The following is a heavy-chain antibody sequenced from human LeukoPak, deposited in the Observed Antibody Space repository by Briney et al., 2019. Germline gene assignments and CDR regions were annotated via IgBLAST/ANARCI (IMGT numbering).Heavy chain of an antibody. D-gene: IGHD3-22*01. Sequence: SETLSLTCTVSGGSISGSTYYWGWLRQPPGKGLEWIATIYYSGNTYYNPSLKSRVTISVDTSKNQFSLKLRSVTAADTAVYYCATWRLWYDSSGYFFDYWGQGTLVTVSS. V-gene: IGHV4-39*01. CDR1: GGSISGSTYY. CDR2: IYYSGNT. CDR3: ATWRLWYDSSGYFFDY. J-gene: IGHJ4*02.